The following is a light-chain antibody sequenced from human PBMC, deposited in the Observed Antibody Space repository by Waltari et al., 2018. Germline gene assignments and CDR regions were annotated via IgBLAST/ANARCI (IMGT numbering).Light chain of an antibody. CDR3: LQYNHWPPWT. Sequence: EIEMTQSPATLSVSPGERATLSCRASQSVGSKLAWYPQKPGQAPRLLIYDAYTRATGIPARFTGSGSGTEFTLTISSLQSEDFAVYHCLQYNHWPPWTFGQGTKVEIK. V-gene: IGKV3-15*01. CDR2: DAY. J-gene: IGKJ1*01. CDR1: QSVGSK.